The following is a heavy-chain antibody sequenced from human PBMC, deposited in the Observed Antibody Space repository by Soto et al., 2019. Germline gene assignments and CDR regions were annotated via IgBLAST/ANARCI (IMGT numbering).Heavy chain of an antibody. CDR1: GFTFSTYP. D-gene: IGHD3-10*01. J-gene: IGHJ6*02. V-gene: IGHV3-30-3*01. CDR3: ARDRVNMGYYCYDRDV. Sequence: QVQMVETGGGVVQPGRSLRLSCAASGFTFSTYPMNWVRQAPGKGLEWVALISFDGNNKFYADSVQGRFTMSRDNSKNTHYLHMNSLGHEDTAGYYCARDRVNMGYYCYDRDVWGHGTTVIVSS. CDR2: ISFDGNNK.